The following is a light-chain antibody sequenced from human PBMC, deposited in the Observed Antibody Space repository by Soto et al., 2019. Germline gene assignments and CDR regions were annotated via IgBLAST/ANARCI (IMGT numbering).Light chain of an antibody. CDR1: SSDVGGYNY. CDR2: DVS. Sequence: QSALPQPASVSGSPGQSITISCTGTSSDVGGYNYVSWYQQHPGKAPKLMIYDVSNRPSGVSNRFSGSKSGNTASLTISGLQAEDEADYYCSSYTSSSPVVFGGGTKLTV. V-gene: IGLV2-14*01. CDR3: SSYTSSSPVV. J-gene: IGLJ2*01.